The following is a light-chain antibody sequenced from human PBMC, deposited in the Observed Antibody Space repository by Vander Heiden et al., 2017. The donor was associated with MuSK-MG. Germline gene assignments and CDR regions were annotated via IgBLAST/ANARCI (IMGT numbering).Light chain of an antibody. CDR3: CSYGGKLWV. V-gene: IGLV2-11*01. J-gene: IGLJ1*01. CDR1: SSDVGGYNS. CDR2: DVT. Sequence: QSALTQPRSVSGSPGPSVTVSCTGTSSDVGGYNSVSWYQQHPGEAPILSRYDVTKRPSGVPDRFYGAKSGNKDYLNISGLQAEEDSVEYCCSYGGKLWVFGTGTEVTVL.